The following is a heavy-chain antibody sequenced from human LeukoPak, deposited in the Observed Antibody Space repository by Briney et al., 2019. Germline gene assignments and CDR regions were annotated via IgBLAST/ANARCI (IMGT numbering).Heavy chain of an antibody. CDR2: LFGGGST. V-gene: IGHV3-66*01. Sequence: PGGSLRLSCVGSGFTFSNYAMSWVRQAPGKGLEWVSVLFGGGSTYYSDSVKGRFTISRDNSKNTLFLELNSLRGDDTAVYYCARGGSGGNSVGYYFDLWGQGTLVTVSS. CDR1: GFTFSNYA. D-gene: IGHD4-23*01. CDR3: ARGGSGGNSVGYYFDL. J-gene: IGHJ4*02.